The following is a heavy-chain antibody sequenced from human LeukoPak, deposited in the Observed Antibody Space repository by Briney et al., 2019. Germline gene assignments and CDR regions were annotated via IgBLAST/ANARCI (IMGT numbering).Heavy chain of an antibody. Sequence: SQTLSLTCAISGDCVSRNSVTWNWIRQSPSRGLEWLARTDYRSKWYIDYAASVNSRISVIPDTSKNQLSLHLNSVTPEDSAVYYCARFASGSHADYWGQGILVTVSS. CDR1: GDCVSRNSVT. V-gene: IGHV6-1*01. J-gene: IGHJ4*02. D-gene: IGHD3-16*01. CDR2: TDYRSKWYI. CDR3: ARFASGSHADY.